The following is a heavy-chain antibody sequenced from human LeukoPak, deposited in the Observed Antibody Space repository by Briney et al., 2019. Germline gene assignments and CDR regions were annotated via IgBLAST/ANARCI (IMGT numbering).Heavy chain of an antibody. CDR3: ARHGGYCGGDCHDAFDI. J-gene: IGHJ3*02. CDR2: INSDGSST. CDR1: GFTFSSYW. Sequence: GGSLRLSCAASGFTFSSYWMHWVRQTPGKGLVWVSRINSDGSSTSYADSVKGRFTISRDNAKNTLYLQMNSLRAEDTAVYYCARHGGYCGGDCHDAFDIWGQGTMVTVSS. D-gene: IGHD2-21*02. V-gene: IGHV3-74*01.